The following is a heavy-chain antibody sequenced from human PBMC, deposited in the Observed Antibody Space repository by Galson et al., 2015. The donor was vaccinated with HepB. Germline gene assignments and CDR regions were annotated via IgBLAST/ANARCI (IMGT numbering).Heavy chain of an antibody. CDR1: GFSYKDYW. J-gene: IGHJ4*02. CDR3: ARDEGWGVAPVAPQY. D-gene: IGHD2-2*01. V-gene: IGHV3-7*05. Sequence: SLRLSCAASGFSYKDYWMSWVRQAPGKGLEWVANIKQDGSEKNYVDTVKGRFTISRDNAKNSVYLRMNRLRAEDTAVYFCARDEGWGVAPVAPQYWGEGTLVTVSS. CDR2: IKQDGSEK.